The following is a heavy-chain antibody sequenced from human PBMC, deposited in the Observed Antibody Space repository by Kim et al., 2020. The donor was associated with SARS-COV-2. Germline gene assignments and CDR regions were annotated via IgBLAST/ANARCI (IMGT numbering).Heavy chain of an antibody. J-gene: IGHJ3*01. D-gene: IGHD1-26*01. CDR3: ASDRETRGYYYFDAFDF. V-gene: IGHV3-23*01. Sequence: SREGRFTIARDNSKNTIYLQMNGLRAEDTAIYFCASDRETRGYYYFDAFDFWGQGTRVTVSS.